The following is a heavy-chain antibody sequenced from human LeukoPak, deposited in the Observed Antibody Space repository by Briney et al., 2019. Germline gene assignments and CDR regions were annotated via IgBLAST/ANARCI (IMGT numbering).Heavy chain of an antibody. CDR1: GFTFSSYA. V-gene: IGHV3-30*18. D-gene: IGHD1-26*01. Sequence: PGGSLRLSCAASGFTFSSYAMHWVRQAPGKGLEWVAVISYDGSNKYYADSVKGRFTISRDNSKNTLYLQMNSLRAEDTAVYYCAKIKRATDAFDIWGQGTMVTVSS. CDR2: ISYDGSNK. CDR3: AKIKRATDAFDI. J-gene: IGHJ3*02.